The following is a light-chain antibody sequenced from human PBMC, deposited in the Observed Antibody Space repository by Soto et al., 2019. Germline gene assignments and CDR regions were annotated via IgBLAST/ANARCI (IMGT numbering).Light chain of an antibody. V-gene: IGKV1-5*01. CDR1: QNINRW. J-gene: IGKJ1*01. CDR2: DAY. Sequence: DIQMTQSPYTLSASVGGRVTITCRASQNINRWLAWYQQKPGEAPKLLIIDAYSLKSGVPSRFSGSGSETEFTLPIRSLQPDDFATYYCIQYNSYPWTFGHGTKVDIK. CDR3: IQYNSYPWT.